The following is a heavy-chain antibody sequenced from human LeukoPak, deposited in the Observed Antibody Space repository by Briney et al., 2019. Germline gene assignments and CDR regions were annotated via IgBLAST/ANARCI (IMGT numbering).Heavy chain of an antibody. CDR2: IYTSGST. CDR3: ARAGLAARRHNWFDP. CDR1: NYSISSGYY. J-gene: IGHJ5*02. D-gene: IGHD6-6*01. Sequence: SETLSLTCAVSNYSISSGYYWGWIRQPPGKGLEWIGRIYTSGSTNYNPSLKSRVTISVDTSKNQFSLKLSSVTAADTAVYYCARAGLAARRHNWFDPWGQGTMVTVSS. V-gene: IGHV4-38-2*01.